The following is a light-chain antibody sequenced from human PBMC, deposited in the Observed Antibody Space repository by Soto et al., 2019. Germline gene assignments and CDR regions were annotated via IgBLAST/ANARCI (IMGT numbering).Light chain of an antibody. V-gene: IGKV3-11*01. J-gene: IGKJ4*01. Sequence: EIVLTQSPATLSLSPGERATLSCRASQGISSHLVWYQQKPGQAPRLLIYDASNRATGFPARFSGSGSGTDFTLTISSLEPEDFAVDYCQRRSNWPLTFGGGTKVETK. CDR2: DAS. CDR1: QGISSH. CDR3: QRRSNWPLT.